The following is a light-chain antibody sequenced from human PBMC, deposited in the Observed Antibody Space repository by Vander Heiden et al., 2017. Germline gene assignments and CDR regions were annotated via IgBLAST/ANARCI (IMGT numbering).Light chain of an antibody. J-gene: IGLJ2*01. CDR2: EGS. Sequence: QSALTQPASVSRAPGQSITISCTGTSSDVGSYNFVSWYQQPPGKAPKLMIYEGSKRPSGVSNRFSGSKSGNTASLTISGLQAEDEADYYCCSYAGSSTFVVFGGGTKLTVL. CDR1: SSDVGSYNF. CDR3: CSYAGSSTFVV. V-gene: IGLV2-23*01.